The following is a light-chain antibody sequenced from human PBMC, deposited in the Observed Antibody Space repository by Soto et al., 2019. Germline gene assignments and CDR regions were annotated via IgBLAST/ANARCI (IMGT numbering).Light chain of an antibody. CDR1: QSVSSH. CDR2: DAS. V-gene: IGKV3-11*01. CDR3: QQRRNWPLT. J-gene: IGKJ4*01. Sequence: EIVLTQSPATLPLSPGERATLSCRASQSVSSHLAWYQQKTGQAPSLLIYDASNRATGIPARFSGSGSGTDFTLTISSLEPEDFAVYYCQQRRNWPLTFGGGTKVEIK.